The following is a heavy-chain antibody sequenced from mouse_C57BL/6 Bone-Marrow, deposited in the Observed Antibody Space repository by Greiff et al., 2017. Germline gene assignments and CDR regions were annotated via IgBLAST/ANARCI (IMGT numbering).Heavy chain of an antibody. CDR2: IYPSDGST. J-gene: IGHJ3*01. Sequence: VQLQQSGPELVKPGASVKLSCKASGYTFTSYDINWVKQRPGQGLEWIGGIYPSDGSTKYNEKFKGKATLTVDPSSSTAYMELHSLTSEDSAVYFCARQLRLTFAYWGQGTLVTVSA. V-gene: IGHV1-85*01. CDR1: GYTFTSYD. D-gene: IGHD3-2*02. CDR3: ARQLRLTFAY.